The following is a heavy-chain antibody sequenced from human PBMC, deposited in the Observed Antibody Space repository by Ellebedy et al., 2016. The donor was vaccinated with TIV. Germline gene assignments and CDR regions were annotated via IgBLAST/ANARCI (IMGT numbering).Heavy chain of an antibody. CDR1: GGSFSGFY. CDR2: ISHSGST. Sequence: SETLSLTCAVYGGSFSGFYWSWIRQPPGKGLEWIGEISHSGSTNYNPSLKSRVTISVDTSKNQFSLKLSSVTAADTAVYYCARHALVLDIEPYDWFDPWGQGALVTVSS. J-gene: IGHJ5*02. CDR3: ARHALVLDIEPYDWFDP. V-gene: IGHV4-34*01. D-gene: IGHD3-3*02.